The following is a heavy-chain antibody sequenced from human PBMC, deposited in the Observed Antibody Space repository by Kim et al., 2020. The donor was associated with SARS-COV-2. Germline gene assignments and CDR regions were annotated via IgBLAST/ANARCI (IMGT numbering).Heavy chain of an antibody. CDR3: ARDLEGGPAGYSYGD. D-gene: IGHD5-18*01. Sequence: ASVKVSCKASGYTFTSYYMHWVRQAPGQGLEWMGIINPSGGSTSYAQKFQGRVTMTRDTSTSTVYMELSSLRSEDTAVYYCARDLEGGPAGYSYGDWGQGTLVTVSS. V-gene: IGHV1-46*01. CDR2: INPSGGST. CDR1: GYTFTSYY. J-gene: IGHJ4*02.